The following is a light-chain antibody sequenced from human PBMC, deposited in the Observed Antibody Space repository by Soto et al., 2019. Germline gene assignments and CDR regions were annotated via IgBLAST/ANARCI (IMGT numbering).Light chain of an antibody. Sequence: DVVMTQSPLSLPVTLGQPASISCSCSQSLVHSDGNTYLSWFQQRPGQSPRRLIYQVSHRDSGVPDRFSGGGSGTDFKLKISRVEAEDVGDYYCMQGTQWPQTFGQGTKV. CDR3: MQGTQWPQT. V-gene: IGKV2-30*02. CDR2: QVS. J-gene: IGKJ1*01. CDR1: QSLVHSDGNTY.